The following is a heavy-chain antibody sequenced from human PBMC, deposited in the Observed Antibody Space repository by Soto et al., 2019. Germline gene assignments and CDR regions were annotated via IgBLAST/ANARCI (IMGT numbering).Heavy chain of an antibody. CDR2: TYHTGST. Sequence: QVQLQESGPGLVKPSQTLSLTCTVSGGSISVGVYYWNWIRQLPGKGPGWIGYTYHTGSTYYNPSIESRVTISVDPSKNQFSLRLSSVTAADTAVYYCARIGNPDASLYFDYWGQGTLVTVSS. CDR1: GGSISVGVYY. D-gene: IGHD2-2*01. J-gene: IGHJ4*02. V-gene: IGHV4-31*03. CDR3: ARIGNPDASLYFDY.